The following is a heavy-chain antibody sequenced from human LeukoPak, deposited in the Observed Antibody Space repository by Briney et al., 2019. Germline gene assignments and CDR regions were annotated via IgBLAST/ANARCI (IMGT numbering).Heavy chain of an antibody. D-gene: IGHD3-10*01. V-gene: IGHV4-4*07. Sequence: SETLSLTCNVSGVSISKYYWNWIRQPAGKGLEWIGRVYPSGRTNYNPSLKSRVTMSLETSKNQFSLELTSVTAADTAVYYCARVYYGSGSDGGWFEPWGQGTLVTVSS. CDR2: VYPSGRT. J-gene: IGHJ5*02. CDR1: GVSISKYY. CDR3: ARVYYGSGSDGGWFEP.